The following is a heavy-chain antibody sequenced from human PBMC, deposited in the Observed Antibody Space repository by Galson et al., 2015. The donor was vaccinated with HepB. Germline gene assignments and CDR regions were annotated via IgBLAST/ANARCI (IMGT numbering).Heavy chain of an antibody. J-gene: IGHJ4*02. Sequence: TLSLTCTVSGGSFSSERYYWTWIRQHPERGLEWIGYIYYNGGTYFNPSLKSRLTVSMDTSRNQFSLRLRSVTAADTAVYYCAREANGDYLDYWGQGTLVTVSS. CDR1: GGSFSSERYY. V-gene: IGHV4-31*03. CDR2: IYYNGGT. D-gene: IGHD4-17*01. CDR3: AREANGDYLDY.